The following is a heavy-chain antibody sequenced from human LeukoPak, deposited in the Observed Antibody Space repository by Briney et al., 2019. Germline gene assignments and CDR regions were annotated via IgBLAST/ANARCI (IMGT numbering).Heavy chain of an antibody. CDR3: ARVYRRYFDY. D-gene: IGHD1-14*01. J-gene: IGHJ4*02. CDR1: GFTFSSYG. Sequence: GGSLRLSCAASGFTFSSYGMSWVRRAPGKGLELVANIKQDRSEKYYVDSVKGRFTISRDNAKNSLYLQMNSLRAEDTAVYYCARVYRRYFDYWGQGTLVTVSS. CDR2: IKQDRSEK. V-gene: IGHV3-7*01.